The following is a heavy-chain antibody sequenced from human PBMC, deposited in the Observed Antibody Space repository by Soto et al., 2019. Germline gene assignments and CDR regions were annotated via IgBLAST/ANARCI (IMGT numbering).Heavy chain of an antibody. V-gene: IGHV4-59*01. Sequence: SETLSLTCTVSGGSISSYYWSWIRQPPGKGLEWIGYIYYSGSTNYNPSLKSRVTISVDTSKNQFSLKLSSVTAADTAVYYCARARDYDILTGYIDYWGQGSLVTFSS. CDR1: GGSISSYY. D-gene: IGHD3-9*01. CDR2: IYYSGST. CDR3: ARARDYDILTGYIDY. J-gene: IGHJ4*02.